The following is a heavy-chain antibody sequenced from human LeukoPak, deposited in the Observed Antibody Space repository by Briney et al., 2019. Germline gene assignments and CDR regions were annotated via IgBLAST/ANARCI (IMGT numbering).Heavy chain of an antibody. CDR3: ARVSSMVRGDPYYFDY. V-gene: IGHV3-64*01. J-gene: IGHJ4*02. CDR1: GFTFSSYA. Sequence: GGSLRLSCAASGFTFSSYAMHWVRQAPGKGLEYVSAVSDNGNSRYYANSVKGRFTISRDNSKNTLYLQMGSLRAEDRAVYYCARVSSMVRGDPYYFDYWGQGTLVAVSS. D-gene: IGHD3-10*01. CDR2: VSDNGNSR.